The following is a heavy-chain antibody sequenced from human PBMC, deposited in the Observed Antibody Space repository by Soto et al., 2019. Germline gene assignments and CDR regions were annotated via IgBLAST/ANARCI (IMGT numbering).Heavy chain of an antibody. V-gene: IGHV4-39*01. Sequence: SETLSLTCTVSGRTFNINADFWYLAWIRQPPGKGLEWIGSIDNGGNTHYNAPLKSRVITSADTSKNQFSLSLNSVTAADTAVYYCVKRSLLMAPTWGQGIQVTVSS. CDR2: IDNGGNT. J-gene: IGHJ4*02. D-gene: IGHD1-26*01. CDR1: GRTFNINADF. CDR3: VKRSLLMAPT.